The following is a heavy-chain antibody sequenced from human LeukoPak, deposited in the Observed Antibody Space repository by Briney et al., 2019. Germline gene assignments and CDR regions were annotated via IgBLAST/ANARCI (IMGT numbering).Heavy chain of an antibody. CDR2: IYYSGST. CDR1: GGSISSGGYY. Sequence: PSETLSLTCTVSGGSISSGGYYWSWIRQHPGKGLEWIGYIYYSGSTYYNPSLKSRVTISVDTSKNQFSLKLSSVTAADAAVYYCASLHDTSGYLVGFDIWGQGTMVTVFS. J-gene: IGHJ3*02. D-gene: IGHD3-22*01. CDR3: ASLHDTSGYLVGFDI. V-gene: IGHV4-31*03.